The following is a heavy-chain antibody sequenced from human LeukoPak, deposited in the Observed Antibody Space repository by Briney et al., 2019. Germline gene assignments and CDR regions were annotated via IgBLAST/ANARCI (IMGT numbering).Heavy chain of an antibody. V-gene: IGHV4-34*01. Sequence: SETLSLTCAVYGGSFSGYYWSWIRQPPGKGLEWIGEINHSGSTNYNPSLKSRVTISVDTSKNQFSLKLSSVTAADTAVYYCARGDSSGWPNWFDPWGQGTLVTVSS. CDR1: GGSFSGYY. CDR2: INHSGST. D-gene: IGHD6-19*01. J-gene: IGHJ5*02. CDR3: ARGDSSGWPNWFDP.